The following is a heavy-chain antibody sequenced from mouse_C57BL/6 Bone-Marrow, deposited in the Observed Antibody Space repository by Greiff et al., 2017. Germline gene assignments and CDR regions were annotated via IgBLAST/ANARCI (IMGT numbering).Heavy chain of an antibody. CDR1: GYTFTSYW. CDR3: ARDGSNYNYAMDY. V-gene: IGHV1-69*01. Sequence: VQLQQPGAELVMPGASVKLSCKASGYTFTSYWMHWVKQRPGQGLEWIGEIDPSDSYTNYNQKFKGKSTLTVDKSSSTAYMQLSSLTSEDSAVYYCARDGSNYNYAMDYWGQGTSVTVSS. D-gene: IGHD1-1*01. CDR2: IDPSDSYT. J-gene: IGHJ4*01.